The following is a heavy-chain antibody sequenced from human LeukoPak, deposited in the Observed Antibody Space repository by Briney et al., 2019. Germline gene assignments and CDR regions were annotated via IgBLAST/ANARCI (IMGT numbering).Heavy chain of an antibody. V-gene: IGHV5-51*01. Sequence: GESLKISCKGSGYSFTSYWIGWVRQMPGKGLEWMGIIYPGDSDTRYSPSFQGQVTISADKSISTAYLQWSSLKASDTAMYYCARAGCSSTSCYEGGFFDYWGQGTLVTVSS. CDR1: GYSFTSYW. D-gene: IGHD2-2*01. CDR2: IYPGDSDT. J-gene: IGHJ4*02. CDR3: ARAGCSSTSCYEGGFFDY.